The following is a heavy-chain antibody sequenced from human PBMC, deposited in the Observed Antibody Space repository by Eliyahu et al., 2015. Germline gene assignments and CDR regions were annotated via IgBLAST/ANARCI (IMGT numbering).Heavy chain of an antibody. Sequence: EVQLVESGGGLVQPGGSLRLSCAASGFTFSSYSMNWVRQAPGKGLEWVSYISSSSSTIYYADSVKGRFTISRDNAKNSLYLQMNSLRDEDTAVYYCASLPSVLTKKFIDYWGQGTLVTVSS. J-gene: IGHJ4*02. D-gene: IGHD2-15*01. CDR2: ISSSSSTI. V-gene: IGHV3-48*02. CDR1: GFTFSSYS. CDR3: ASLPSVLTKKFIDY.